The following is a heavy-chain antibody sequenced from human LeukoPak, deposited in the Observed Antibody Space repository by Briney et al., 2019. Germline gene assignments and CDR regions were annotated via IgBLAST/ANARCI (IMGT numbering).Heavy chain of an antibody. CDR2: ISACNGNT. D-gene: IGHD3-22*01. CDR1: GYTFTSYG. Sequence: WASVKVSCKASGYTFTSYGISWVRQAPGQGLEWMGWISACNGNTNYAQKLQGRVTLTTDTSTSTAYMELRSLRSDETAVFYCARGRSRYYDSSGYYVHPYVFDIWGQGTMVTVSS. V-gene: IGHV1-18*01. J-gene: IGHJ3*02. CDR3: ARGRSRYYDSSGYYVHPYVFDI.